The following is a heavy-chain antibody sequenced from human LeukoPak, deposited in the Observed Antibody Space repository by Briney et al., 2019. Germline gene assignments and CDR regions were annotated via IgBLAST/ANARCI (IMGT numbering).Heavy chain of an antibody. J-gene: IGHJ4*02. CDR3: ARGPITLEYWDY. V-gene: IGHV3-23*01. CDR1: GFTFSSYA. CDR2: ISGSGGST. D-gene: IGHD2/OR15-2a*01. Sequence: PGGSLRLSCAASGFTFSSYAMSWVRQAPGKGLEWVSAISGSGGSTSYAQKFQGRVTLTRDTSTSTVYMELSSLRSEDTAMYYCARGPITLEYWDYWGQGTLVTVSS.